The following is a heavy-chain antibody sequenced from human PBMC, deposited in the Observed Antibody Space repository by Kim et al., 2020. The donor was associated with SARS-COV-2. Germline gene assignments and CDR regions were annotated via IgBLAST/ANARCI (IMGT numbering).Heavy chain of an antibody. J-gene: IGHJ5*02. CDR2: INHSGST. CDR3: ARAKQRITMVRGVIKWFDP. D-gene: IGHD3-10*01. V-gene: IGHV4-34*01. Sequence: SETLSLTCAVYGGSFSGYYWSWIRQPPGKGLEWIGEINHSGSTNYNPSLKSRVTISVDTSKNQFSLKLSSVTAADTAVYYCARAKQRITMVRGVIKWFDPWGQGTLVTVSS. CDR1: GGSFSGYY.